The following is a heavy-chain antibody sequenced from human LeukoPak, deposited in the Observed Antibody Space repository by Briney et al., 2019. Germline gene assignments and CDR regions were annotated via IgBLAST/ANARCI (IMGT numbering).Heavy chain of an antibody. Sequence: PGGSLRLSCEASGFTFSSSWMTGVRQAPGKGLEWVANIKPDGSQTHYVGSVRGRFIISRDNAKNSLHLQMNDLRPEDTAVYYCSKWGPYYSDSGRSSWGQGTLVTVSS. CDR2: IKPDGSQT. J-gene: IGHJ4*02. CDR1: GFTFSSSW. D-gene: IGHD3-10*01. CDR3: SKWGPYYSDSGRSS. V-gene: IGHV3-7*01.